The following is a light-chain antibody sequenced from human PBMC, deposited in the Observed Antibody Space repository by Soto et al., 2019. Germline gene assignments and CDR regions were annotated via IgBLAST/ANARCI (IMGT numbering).Light chain of an antibody. CDR3: QQYSSSSIS. V-gene: IGKV3-20*01. CDR1: QSVSSSF. J-gene: IGKJ4*01. CDR2: GTS. Sequence: EIVLTQSPGTLSLSPGERATLSCRASQSVSSSFLAWYQQKPGQAPRLLMYGTSRRAPGVPDTFSVSGSGTDFTLTISRLEPEDFAVYYCQQYSSSSISFGGGTKVDIK.